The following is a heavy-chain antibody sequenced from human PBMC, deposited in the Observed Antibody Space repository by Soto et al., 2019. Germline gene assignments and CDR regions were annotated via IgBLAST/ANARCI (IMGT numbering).Heavy chain of an antibody. Sequence: EVQLVESGGGLVKPGGSLRLSCAASGFTFSNAWMNWVRQAPGKGLEWVGRIKSKTDGGTTDYAAPVKGRFTISRGDSKNTLYLQMNSLKTEDTAVYYCTTYSQYSSSWYWNYWGQGTLVTVSS. V-gene: IGHV3-15*07. D-gene: IGHD6-13*01. CDR2: IKSKTDGGTT. CDR3: TTYSQYSSSWYWNY. CDR1: GFTFSNAW. J-gene: IGHJ4*02.